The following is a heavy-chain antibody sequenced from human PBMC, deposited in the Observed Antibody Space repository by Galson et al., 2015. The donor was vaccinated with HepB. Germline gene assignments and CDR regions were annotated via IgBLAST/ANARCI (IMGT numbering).Heavy chain of an antibody. V-gene: IGHV2-5*02. D-gene: IGHD2-15*01. Sequence: PALVTPTQTLTLTCTFSGFSLRTSGVGVGWIRQPPGKALEWLALIYWDDDKRYSPSLKSRLTITKDTSKNQVVLTMTNMEPVDTATYYCAHNSAGYCSGGSCQWTRLFDFWGQGTLVTVSS. CDR3: AHNSAGYCSGGSCQWTRLFDF. CDR1: GFSLRTSGVG. CDR2: IYWDDDK. J-gene: IGHJ4*02.